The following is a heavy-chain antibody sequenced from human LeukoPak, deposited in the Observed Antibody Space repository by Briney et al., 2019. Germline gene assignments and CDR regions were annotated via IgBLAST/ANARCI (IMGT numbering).Heavy chain of an antibody. Sequence: PGGSLRLSCAASGFTFDHYAMHWVRQAPGKGLEWISYIGIDSGNTKYADSVKGRFTISGDSAKNSLYLQMNSLRVEDTAVYYCARDHNYAFDNWGQGTLVTVSS. CDR1: GFTFDHYA. CDR3: ARDHNYAFDN. J-gene: IGHJ4*02. D-gene: IGHD1-1*01. CDR2: IGIDSGNT. V-gene: IGHV3-48*04.